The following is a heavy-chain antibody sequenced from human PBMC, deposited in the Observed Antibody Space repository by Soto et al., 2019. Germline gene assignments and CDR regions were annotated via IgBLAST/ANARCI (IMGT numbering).Heavy chain of an antibody. CDR3: ARGDIVVVPAAKTPYYYYGMDV. CDR1: GFTFSSYD. V-gene: IGHV3-13*01. J-gene: IGHJ6*02. CDR2: IGTAGDT. D-gene: IGHD2-2*01. Sequence: GGSLRLSCAASGFTFSSYDMHWVRQATGKGLEWVSAIGTAGDTYYPGSVKGRFTISRENAKNSLYLQMNSLRAEDTAVYYCARGDIVVVPAAKTPYYYYGMDVWGQGTAVTVSS.